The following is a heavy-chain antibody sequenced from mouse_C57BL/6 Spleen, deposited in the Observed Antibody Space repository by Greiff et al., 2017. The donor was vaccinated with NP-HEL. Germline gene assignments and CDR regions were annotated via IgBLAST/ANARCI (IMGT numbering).Heavy chain of an antibody. Sequence: VKLQESGPELVKPGASVKLSCKASGYTFTSYDINWVKQRPGQGLEWIGWIYPRDGSTKYNEKFKGKATLTVDTSSSTAYMELHSLTSEDSAVYFCARRQYFDYWGQGTTLTVSS. J-gene: IGHJ2*01. V-gene: IGHV1-85*01. CDR1: GYTFTSYD. D-gene: IGHD6-1*01. CDR3: ARRQYFDY. CDR2: IYPRDGST.